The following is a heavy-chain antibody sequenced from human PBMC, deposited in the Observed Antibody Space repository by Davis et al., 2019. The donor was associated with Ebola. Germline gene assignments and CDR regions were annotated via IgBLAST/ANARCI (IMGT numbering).Heavy chain of an antibody. D-gene: IGHD1-26*01. CDR3: ARRIVGSTSLDS. CDR1: GFSISTPGVG. CDR2: TFWDDDR. Sequence: SGPTLVKPTQTLTLTCSLTGFSISTPGVGVGWIRQPPGKALEWLGITFWDDDRRYNPSLKSRLTITKDTSKNQVVLTMTNMHPVDTATYYCARRIVGSTSLDSWGQGTLVTVSS. V-gene: IGHV2-5*02. J-gene: IGHJ4*02.